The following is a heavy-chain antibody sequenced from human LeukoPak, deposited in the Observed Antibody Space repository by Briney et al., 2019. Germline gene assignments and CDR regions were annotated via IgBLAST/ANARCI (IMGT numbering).Heavy chain of an antibody. V-gene: IGHV1-2*02. D-gene: IGHD6-19*01. CDR3: ARDHGESSGWYGGY. Sequence: ASVKVSCKASGYTFTGYYMHWVRQAPGQGLEWMGWINPNSGGTNYAQKFQGRVTLTRDTSISTAYMELSRLRSDDSAVYYCARDHGESSGWYGGYWGQGTLVTVSS. J-gene: IGHJ4*02. CDR2: INPNSGGT. CDR1: GYTFTGYY.